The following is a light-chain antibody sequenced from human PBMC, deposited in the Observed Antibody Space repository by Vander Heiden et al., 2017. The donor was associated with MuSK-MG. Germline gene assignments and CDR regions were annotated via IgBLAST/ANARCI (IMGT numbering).Light chain of an antibody. CDR3: SSYTSSSTRV. J-gene: IGLJ2*01. Sequence: SALTQPASVSGSPGPSTTMSCTGTSSDVGGYNYVSWYQQPPGKPLNLMIYDVSKRPAGVANRFSGSKSGNTASLTISGHEEEDEADYYCSSYTSSSTRVFGGGTKLTVL. V-gene: IGLV2-14*01. CDR1: SSDVGGYNY. CDR2: DVS.